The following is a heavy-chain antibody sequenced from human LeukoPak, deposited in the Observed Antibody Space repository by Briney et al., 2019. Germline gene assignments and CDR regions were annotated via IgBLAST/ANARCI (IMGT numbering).Heavy chain of an antibody. D-gene: IGHD2-15*01. V-gene: IGHV3-48*03. J-gene: IGHJ1*01. CDR2: ISSSGSTI. Sequence: GGSLRLSCAASGSTFSSYEMNWVRQARGKGLEWVSYISSSGSTIYYADSVKGRFTISRDNAKNSLYLQMNSLRAEDTAVYYCARDRPILDCSGGSCYGGWGQGTLVTVSS. CDR1: GSTFSSYE. CDR3: ARDRPILDCSGGSCYGG.